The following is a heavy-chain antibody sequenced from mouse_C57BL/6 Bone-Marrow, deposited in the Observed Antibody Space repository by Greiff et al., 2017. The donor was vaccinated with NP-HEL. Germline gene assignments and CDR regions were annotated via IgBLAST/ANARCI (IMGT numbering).Heavy chain of an antibody. CDR2: IFPGSGST. J-gene: IGHJ1*03. V-gene: IGHV1-75*01. CDR1: GYTFTDYY. Sequence: QVQLKESGPELVKPGASVKISCKASGYTFTDYYINWVKQRPGQGLEWIGWIFPGSGSTYYNEKFKGKATLTVDKSSSTAYMLLSSLTSEDSAVYFCARWGRVVATDWYFDVWGTGTTVTVSS. D-gene: IGHD1-1*01. CDR3: ARWGRVVATDWYFDV.